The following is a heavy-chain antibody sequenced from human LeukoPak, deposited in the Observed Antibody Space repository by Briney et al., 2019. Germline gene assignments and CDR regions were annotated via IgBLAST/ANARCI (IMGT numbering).Heavy chain of an antibody. CDR3: ARVPRGGTVTKRYYYYYGMDV. CDR1: GGSTTSGGTY. D-gene: IGHD4-17*01. CDR2: IYYRGST. Sequence: SETLSLTRTVSGGSTTSGGTYWSWTRQHPGKGLEWIGYIYYRGSTYYNPSLKSQVTISVDSSKTQFSLKLSSVTAADTAVYYCARVPRGGTVTKRYYYYYGMDVWGQGTTVTVSS. J-gene: IGHJ6*02. V-gene: IGHV4-31*01.